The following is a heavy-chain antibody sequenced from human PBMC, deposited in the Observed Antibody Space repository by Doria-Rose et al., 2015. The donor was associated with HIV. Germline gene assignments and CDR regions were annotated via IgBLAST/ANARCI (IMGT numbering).Heavy chain of an antibody. D-gene: IGHD3-10*01. CDR1: GGSISSYY. Sequence: PPETLSLTCTVSGGSISSYYWNWIRQPPGKGLEWIGYIYSSGSTHYNSSLKSRVTISIDAFKNQFSLKLSSVTAADTAVYYCARFRPSRGIYYSLDVWGKGTTVTVSS. CDR2: IYSSGST. CDR3: ARFRPSRGIYYSLDV. J-gene: IGHJ6*03. V-gene: IGHV4-4*09.